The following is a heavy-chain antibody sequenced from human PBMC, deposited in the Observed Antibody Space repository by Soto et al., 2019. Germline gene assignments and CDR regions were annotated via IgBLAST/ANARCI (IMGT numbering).Heavy chain of an antibody. D-gene: IGHD6-19*01. J-gene: IGHJ4*02. V-gene: IGHV1-8*01. Sequence: QVQLVQSGAEVKKPGASVKVSCKASGYTFTSYDINWVRQATGQGLEWMGWMNPNSGKTGYAHKFQVRVTMTRKTSISTAYMELSSLRYEYSAVYSCASERAVAGFDSWGQGTLVTVSS. CDR1: GYTFTSYD. CDR3: ASERAVAGFDS. CDR2: MNPNSGKT.